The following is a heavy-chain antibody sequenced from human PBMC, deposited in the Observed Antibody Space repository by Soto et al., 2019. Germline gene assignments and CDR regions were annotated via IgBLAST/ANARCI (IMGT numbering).Heavy chain of an antibody. CDR1: GYTFTSYG. V-gene: IGHV1-18*01. J-gene: IGHJ6*02. CDR3: ARDRKLMVYAIHYYYYGMDV. Sequence: ASVKVSCKASGYTFTSYGISWVRQAPGQGLEWMGWISAYNGNTNYAQKLQGRVTMTTDTSTSTAYMELRSLRSDDTAVYYCARDRKLMVYAIHYYYYGMDVWGQGTTVTVSS. CDR2: ISAYNGNT. D-gene: IGHD2-8*01.